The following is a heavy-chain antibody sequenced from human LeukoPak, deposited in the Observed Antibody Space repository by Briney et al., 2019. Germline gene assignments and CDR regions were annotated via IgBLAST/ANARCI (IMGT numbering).Heavy chain of an antibody. CDR3: ARDGSFGRDV. CDR2: IWYAESST. CDR1: GFVFNSYG. Sequence: GGSLRLSCAASGFVFNSYGIHWVRQAPGKGLEWVAVIWYAESSTYYTDSVKGRFTISRDNSKKTVYLQMNSLRVEDTGVYYCARDGSFGRDVWGQGTTVTVSS. V-gene: IGHV3-33*01. J-gene: IGHJ6*02. D-gene: IGHD6-19*01.